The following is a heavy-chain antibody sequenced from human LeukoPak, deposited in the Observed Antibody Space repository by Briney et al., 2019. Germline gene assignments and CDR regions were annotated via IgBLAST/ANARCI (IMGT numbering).Heavy chain of an antibody. V-gene: IGHV4-59*01. CDR3: ARDDYSNRGSWFDP. Sequence: TPSETLSLTCTVSGGSISSYYWSWIRQPPGKGLEWIGYTYYSGSTNYNPSLKSRVTISVDTSKNQFSLKLSSVTAADTAVYYCARDDYSNRGSWFDPWGQGTLVTVSS. J-gene: IGHJ5*02. CDR2: TYYSGST. D-gene: IGHD4-11*01. CDR1: GGSISSYY.